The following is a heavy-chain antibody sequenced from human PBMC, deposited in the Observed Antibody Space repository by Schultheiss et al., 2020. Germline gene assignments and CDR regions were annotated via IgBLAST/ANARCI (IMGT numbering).Heavy chain of an antibody. V-gene: IGHV1-2*02. CDR2: INPQSGDT. CDR1: GSTFSDHY. J-gene: IGHJ6*02. D-gene: IGHD3-9*01. CDR3: ARRKNYDILTGYYHPGYGMDV. Sequence: ASVKVSCKASGSTFSDHYMHWVRQAPGQGLEWMGWINPQSGDTSYTQKFQGRVTLTREASISTAYMELIRLTSDDTAVYYCARRKNYDILTGYYHPGYGMDVWGQGTTVTVSS.